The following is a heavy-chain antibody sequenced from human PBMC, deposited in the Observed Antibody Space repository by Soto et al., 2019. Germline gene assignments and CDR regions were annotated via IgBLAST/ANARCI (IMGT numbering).Heavy chain of an antibody. V-gene: IGHV1-2*04. CDR1: GYTFTGYY. CDR3: ARGYDILTGYYTPRLGYYYYMDV. D-gene: IGHD3-9*01. CDR2: INPNSGGT. Sequence: ASVKVSCKASGYTFTGYYMHWVRQAPGQGLEWMGWINPNSGGTNYAQKFQGWVTMTRDTSISTAYMELSRLRSDDTAVYYCARGYDILTGYYTPRLGYYYYMDVWGKGTTVTVSS. J-gene: IGHJ6*03.